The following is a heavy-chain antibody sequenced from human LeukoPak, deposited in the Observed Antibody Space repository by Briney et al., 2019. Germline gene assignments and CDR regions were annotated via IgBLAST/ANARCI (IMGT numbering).Heavy chain of an antibody. CDR3: AKIVVVATSTGNDY. J-gene: IGHJ4*02. CDR2: IRAGGDST. D-gene: IGHD2-15*01. Sequence: GGSLRLSCAASGFPFSSYAMSWVRPAPGKGLEWVSTIRAGGDSTFYADSVKGRFTISRGNSKSTLYLQLNSLRAEDTAVYYCAKIVVVATSTGNDYWGQGTLVTVSS. CDR1: GFPFSSYA. V-gene: IGHV3-23*01.